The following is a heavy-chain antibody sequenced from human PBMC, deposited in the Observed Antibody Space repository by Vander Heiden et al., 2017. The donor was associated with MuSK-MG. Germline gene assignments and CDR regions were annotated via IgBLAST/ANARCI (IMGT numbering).Heavy chain of an antibody. Sequence: QVQLQQSGPGLVQPSQTLSLTCAISGDSVSSNGAAWNWIRQSPSRGLEWLGRTYYRSRWFYDYAIFVKSRLTISPETSKNQFSLHLESVTPDDTAVYYCARDGPTGLDYLDHWGQGTLVTVSS. CDR1: GDSVSSNGAA. V-gene: IGHV6-1*01. CDR3: ARDGPTGLDYLDH. J-gene: IGHJ4*02. D-gene: IGHD4-17*01. CDR2: TYYRSRWFY.